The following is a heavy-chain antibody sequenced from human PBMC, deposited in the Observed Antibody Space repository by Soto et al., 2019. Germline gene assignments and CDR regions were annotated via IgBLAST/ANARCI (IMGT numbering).Heavy chain of an antibody. J-gene: IGHJ4*02. CDR3: VRGGNRGMV. D-gene: IGHD5-18*01. CDR1: GFTFSTYW. CDR2: ISSDGSAA. Sequence: EVELVESRGGLVQPGGSLRLSCAASGFTFSTYWMHWVRQAPGKGLVWVSVISSDGSAANYADSVKGRFTISRDNAKNTLYLQMNSLRAEDTAVYYCVRGGNRGMVWGQGTLVTVSS. V-gene: IGHV3-74*01.